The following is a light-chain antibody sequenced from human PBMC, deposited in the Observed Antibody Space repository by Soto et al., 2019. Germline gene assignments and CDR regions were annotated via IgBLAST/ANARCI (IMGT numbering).Light chain of an antibody. CDR2: DAS. Sequence: DIQVTQSPSTLSASVGDRVKITCRASQSMNSWLAWYQQKPGKAPKLLIYDASSLQSGVPSRFSGSGSGTEFTLTISGLQPDDFATYYCQQYKSDSSSDTFGQGTKLEIK. CDR3: QQYKSDSSSDT. J-gene: IGKJ2*01. V-gene: IGKV1-5*01. CDR1: QSMNSW.